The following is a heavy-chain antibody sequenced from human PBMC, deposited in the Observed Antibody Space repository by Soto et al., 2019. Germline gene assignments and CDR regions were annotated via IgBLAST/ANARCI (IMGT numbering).Heavy chain of an antibody. Sequence: DVQLVESGGGLVQPGGSLKLSCTASGFTVSGNYVNWVRQAPGKGLEWVSIIYTDTYTYYTDSVKGRFTISRDTAKNTISLQMNSLRVEDTAVYYCARDPLGGSGLDVWGQGTTVTVSS. CDR2: IYTDTYT. CDR1: GFTVSGNY. CDR3: ARDPLGGSGLDV. J-gene: IGHJ6*02. D-gene: IGHD3-16*01. V-gene: IGHV3-66*01.